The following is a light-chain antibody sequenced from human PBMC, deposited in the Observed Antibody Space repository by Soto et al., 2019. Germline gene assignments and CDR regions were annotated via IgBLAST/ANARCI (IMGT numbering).Light chain of an antibody. CDR2: NVY. CDR3: QSYDSGLSDVV. CDR1: SSDIGIYNF. Sequence: QSALTQPASVSGSPGQSITIFCTGTSSDIGIYNFVSWYQQHPGKAPKLMIYNVYSRPSGVSSRFSGSKSGNTASLTISWLQAEDEADYYCQSYDSGLSDVVFGGGTKLTVL. V-gene: IGLV2-14*03. J-gene: IGLJ2*01.